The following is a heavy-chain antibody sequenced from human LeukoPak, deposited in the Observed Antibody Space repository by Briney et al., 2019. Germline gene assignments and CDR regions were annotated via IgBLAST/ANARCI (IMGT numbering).Heavy chain of an antibody. J-gene: IGHJ4*02. D-gene: IGHD1-7*01. CDR1: AFTFSSYW. CDR2: IKQDGSEK. Sequence: TGGSLRLYCAASAFTFSSYWMSWVRQAPGKGLEWVANIKQDGSEKYYVDSVKGRFTISRDNAKNSLYLQMNSLRAEDTAVYYCARGNWNYERGQGTLVTVSS. CDR3: ARGNWNYE. V-gene: IGHV3-7*01.